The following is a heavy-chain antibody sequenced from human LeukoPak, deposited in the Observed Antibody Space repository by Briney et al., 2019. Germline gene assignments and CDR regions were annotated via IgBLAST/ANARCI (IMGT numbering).Heavy chain of an antibody. CDR1: GYTFTSYG. J-gene: IGHJ6*02. V-gene: IGHV1-18*01. Sequence: GASVKVSFKASGYTFTSYGISWVRQAPGQGLEWMGWISAYNGNTNYAQKLQGRVTMTTDTSTSTAYMELRSLRSDDTAVYYCARPAYGFDYYYYGMDVWGQGTTVTVSS. D-gene: IGHD3-10*01. CDR2: ISAYNGNT. CDR3: ARPAYGFDYYYYGMDV.